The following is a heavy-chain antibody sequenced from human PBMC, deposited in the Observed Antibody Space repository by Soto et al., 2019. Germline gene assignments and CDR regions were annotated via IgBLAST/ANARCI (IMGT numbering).Heavy chain of an antibody. CDR2: IYYTGTT. V-gene: IGHV4-59*08. Sequence: PSETLSLTCTVSGGSIRDYYWSWIRQPPGKGLEWIGYIYYTGTTTYNPSLKSRLSISEDTSKNQFSLKLSSVTAADTAVYYCASVRDIYFDYWGQGTLVTVSS. D-gene: IGHD5-12*01. J-gene: IGHJ4*02. CDR1: GGSIRDYY. CDR3: ASVRDIYFDY.